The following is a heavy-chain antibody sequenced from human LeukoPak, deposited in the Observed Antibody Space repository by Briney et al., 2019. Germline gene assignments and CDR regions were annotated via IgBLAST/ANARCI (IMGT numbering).Heavy chain of an antibody. CDR2: MYHSGST. V-gene: IGHV4-38-2*02. Sequence: SETLSLTCTVSGYSISSGHYWGWIRQPPGKGLEWIGSMYHSGSTYYNPPLKSRVTISEDTSKNQFSLKLSSVTAADTAVYYCARAYDSSGCFDPWGQGTLVTVSS. D-gene: IGHD3-22*01. CDR3: ARAYDSSGCFDP. CDR1: GYSISSGHY. J-gene: IGHJ5*02.